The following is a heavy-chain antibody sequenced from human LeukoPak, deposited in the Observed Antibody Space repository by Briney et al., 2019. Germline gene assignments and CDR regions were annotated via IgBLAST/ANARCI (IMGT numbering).Heavy chain of an antibody. Sequence: SETLSLTCAVYGGSFSGYYWSWIRQPPGKGLEWIGEINHSGSTNYNPSLKSRVTISVDTSKNQFSLKLSCVTAADTAVYYCARTRYYDFWSGYYGPKHKDYVHYFDYWGQGTLVTVSS. V-gene: IGHV4-34*01. CDR3: ARTRYYDFWSGYYGPKHKDYVHYFDY. J-gene: IGHJ4*02. CDR2: INHSGST. CDR1: GGSFSGYY. D-gene: IGHD3-3*01.